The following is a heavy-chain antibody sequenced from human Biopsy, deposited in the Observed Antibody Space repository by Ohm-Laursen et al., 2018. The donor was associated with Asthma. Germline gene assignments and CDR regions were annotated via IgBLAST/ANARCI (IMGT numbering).Heavy chain of an antibody. CDR2: IYSGGTS. D-gene: IGHD2-2*01. V-gene: IGHV3-53*01. J-gene: IGHJ4*02. CDR1: GFAVSRDH. Sequence: SLRLSCAASGFAVSRDHMFWVRQAPGKGLEWVSVIYSGGTSHTADSVRGRFTISRDYSKSTLYLQMHSLRAEDTAVYYCARGGSSNWSHYYFDYWGQGTLVTVSS. CDR3: ARGGSSNWSHYYFDY.